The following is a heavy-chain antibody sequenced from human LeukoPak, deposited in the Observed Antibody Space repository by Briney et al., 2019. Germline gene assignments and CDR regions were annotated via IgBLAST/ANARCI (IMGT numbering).Heavy chain of an antibody. J-gene: IGHJ5*02. CDR1: GGSISSYY. Sequence: SETLSLTCTVSGGSISSYYWGWIRQPPGKGQEWIGYIYYSGNTNHNPSLKSRVTISVDPSKNQFSLKLSSVTAADTAVYYCARDHVGWFYPWGQGTLVTVSS. CDR3: ARDHVGWFYP. CDR2: IYYSGNT. V-gene: IGHV4-59*01.